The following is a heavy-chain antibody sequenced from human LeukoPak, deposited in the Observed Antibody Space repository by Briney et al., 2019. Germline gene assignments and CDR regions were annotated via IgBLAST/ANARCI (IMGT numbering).Heavy chain of an antibody. Sequence: SQTLSLTCTVSGGSISSGDYYWIWIRQPPGKGLEWIGYIYYSGSTYYNPSLKSRVTISVDTSKNQFSLKLSSVTAADTPVYYCARDWDYYDSSGDAWGQGTLVTVSS. V-gene: IGHV4-30-4*01. CDR1: GGSISSGDYY. J-gene: IGHJ1*01. D-gene: IGHD3-22*01. CDR3: ARDWDYYDSSGDA. CDR2: IYYSGST.